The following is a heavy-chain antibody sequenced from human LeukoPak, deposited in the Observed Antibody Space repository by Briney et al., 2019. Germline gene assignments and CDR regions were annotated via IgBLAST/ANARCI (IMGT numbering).Heavy chain of an antibody. Sequence: ASVKVSCKASGYTFTSYGISWVRQAPGQGREWMGWISAYNGNTNYAQKLQGRVTMTTDTSTSTAYVELRSLRSDDTAVYYCARDERPSGCYSYWGQGTLVTVSS. CDR1: GYTFTSYG. D-gene: IGHD1-26*01. J-gene: IGHJ4*02. V-gene: IGHV1-18*01. CDR3: ARDERPSGCYSY. CDR2: ISAYNGNT.